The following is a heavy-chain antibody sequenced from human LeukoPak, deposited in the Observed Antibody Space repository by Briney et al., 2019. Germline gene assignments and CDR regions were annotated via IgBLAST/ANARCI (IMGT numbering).Heavy chain of an antibody. Sequence: GGSLRLSCAASGFTFADYAMSWVRQAPGKGLEWVSGLTSSDGRTYYADSVQGRFTISKDNSKNMLYLIMNSLRAEDTAVYYCAKRSRDGYNSPHDFWGQGTLVAVTS. CDR1: GFTFADYA. D-gene: IGHD5-24*01. V-gene: IGHV3-23*01. J-gene: IGHJ4*02. CDR2: LTSSDGRT. CDR3: AKRSRDGYNSPHDF.